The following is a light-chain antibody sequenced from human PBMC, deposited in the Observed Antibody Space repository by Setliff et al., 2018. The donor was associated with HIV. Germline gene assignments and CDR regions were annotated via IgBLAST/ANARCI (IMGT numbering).Light chain of an antibody. J-gene: IGLJ1*01. CDR3: CSNTGSNTYV. V-gene: IGLV2-23*01. CDR2: QAT. Sequence: QSVLTQPASVSGPPGQSITISCTGTSSDIGRYNLVSWYQQYPGKAPKLMIYQATKRPSGVSNRFSGSKSGNTASLTISGLRAEDEADYYCCSNTGSNTYVFGSGTKVTVL. CDR1: SSDIGRYNL.